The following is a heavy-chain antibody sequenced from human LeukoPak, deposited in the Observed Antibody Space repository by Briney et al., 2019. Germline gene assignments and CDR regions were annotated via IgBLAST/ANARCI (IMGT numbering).Heavy chain of an antibody. V-gene: IGHV3-33*01. J-gene: IGHJ4*02. D-gene: IGHD6-13*01. CDR1: GFTFSSYG. CDR3: ARDLGQQLVQYYFDY. Sequence: GGSLRLSCAASGFTFSSYGMHWVRQAPGKGLEGVAVIWYDGSNKYYADSVKGRFTISRDNSKNTLYLQMNSLRAEDTAVYYCARDLGQQLVQYYFDYWGQGTLVTVSS. CDR2: IWYDGSNK.